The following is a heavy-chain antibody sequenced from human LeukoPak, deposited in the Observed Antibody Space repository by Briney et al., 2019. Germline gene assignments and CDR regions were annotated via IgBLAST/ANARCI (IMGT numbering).Heavy chain of an antibody. CDR2: INKSGNT. J-gene: IGHJ4*02. CDR3: ARGYGSGSHYKY. D-gene: IGHD3-10*01. CDR1: GGSFSGYY. Sequence: SETLSLTCAVYGGSFSGYYWVWVRQPPGKGLEWIGEINKSGNTEHNPSVKGRVTISLDASKNQFSLRLTSVTAADTAVYYCARGYGSGSHYKYWGQGTLVTVSS. V-gene: IGHV4-34*01.